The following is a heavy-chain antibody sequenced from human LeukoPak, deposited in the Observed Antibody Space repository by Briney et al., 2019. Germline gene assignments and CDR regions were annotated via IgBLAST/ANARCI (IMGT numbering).Heavy chain of an antibody. Sequence: ASVKVSCKASGYTFTGYYTHWVRQAPGQGLEWMGWINPNSGGTNYAQKFQGRVTMTRDTSISTAYMELSRLRSDDTAVYYCARAYYDFWSGLSNWFDPWGQGTLVTVSS. D-gene: IGHD3-3*01. CDR1: GYTFTGYY. J-gene: IGHJ5*02. CDR3: ARAYYDFWSGLSNWFDP. V-gene: IGHV1-2*02. CDR2: INPNSGGT.